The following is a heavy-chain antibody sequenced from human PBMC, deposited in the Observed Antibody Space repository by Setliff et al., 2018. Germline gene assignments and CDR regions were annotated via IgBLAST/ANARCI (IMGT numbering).Heavy chain of an antibody. V-gene: IGHV3-7*03. Sequence: GGSLRLSCAASGFTFSNHWMTWVRQAPGKGLEWVANIKQDGSDKYYVGSVKGRFTISRDNAKNSLYLQMSSLRAEDTAVYYCARWTARAVGYWGQGTLVTVSS. CDR3: ARWTARAVGY. J-gene: IGHJ4*02. CDR2: IKQDGSDK. D-gene: IGHD6-6*01. CDR1: GFTFSNHW.